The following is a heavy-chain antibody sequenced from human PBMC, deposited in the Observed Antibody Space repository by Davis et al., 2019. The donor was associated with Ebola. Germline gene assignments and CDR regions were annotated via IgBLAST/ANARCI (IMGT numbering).Heavy chain of an antibody. J-gene: IGHJ4*02. CDR2: IKQDGSEK. CDR1: GFTFSSYW. Sequence: GGSLRLSCAASGFTFSSYWMSWVRQAPGKGLEWVANIKQDGSEKYYVDSVKGRFTISRDNAKNSLYLQMNDLRVEDTAVYYCAREGKVFGCDYWGQGALVTVSS. D-gene: IGHD3-3*01. V-gene: IGHV3-7*01. CDR3: AREGKVFGCDY.